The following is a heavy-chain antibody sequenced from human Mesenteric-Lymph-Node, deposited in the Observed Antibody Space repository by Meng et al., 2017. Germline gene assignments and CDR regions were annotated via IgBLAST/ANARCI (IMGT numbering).Heavy chain of an antibody. Sequence: SVKVSCKASGGTFSSYAISWVRQAPGQGLEWMGGIIPIFGTANYAQKFQGRVTITADESTSTAYMELSSLRSEDTAVYYCASLAGIAAGRFDPWGQGTLVTVSS. D-gene: IGHD6-25*01. CDR1: GGTFSSYA. CDR2: IIPIFGTA. J-gene: IGHJ5*02. CDR3: ASLAGIAAGRFDP. V-gene: IGHV1-69*13.